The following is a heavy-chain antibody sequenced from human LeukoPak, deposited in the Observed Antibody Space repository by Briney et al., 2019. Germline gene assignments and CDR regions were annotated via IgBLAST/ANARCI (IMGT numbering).Heavy chain of an antibody. CDR2: IYYSGST. CDR3: AVDYDSSGQDAYDM. J-gene: IGHJ3*02. Sequence: PSETLSLTCTVSGGSISSGGYYWSWIRQHPGKGLEWIGYIYYSGSTYYNPSLKSRVSISVDTSKNQFSLKLRSVTAADTAVYYCAVDYDSSGQDAYDMWGQGTMVTVS. D-gene: IGHD3-22*01. CDR1: GGSISSGGYY. V-gene: IGHV4-31*03.